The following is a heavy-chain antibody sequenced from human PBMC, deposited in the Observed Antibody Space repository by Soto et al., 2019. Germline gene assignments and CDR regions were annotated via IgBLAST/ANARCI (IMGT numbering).Heavy chain of an antibody. CDR2: IATEGRDT. CDR1: GFTFSIYW. V-gene: IGHV3-74*01. J-gene: IGHJ4*02. D-gene: IGHD2-2*01. CDR3: ARDETIPGPSTTDY. Sequence: EVQLEESGGGSVQPGGSLRLSCVASGFTFSIYWMHWVRQVPGEGPVWVSRIATEGRDTIYADSVKGRFVVSRDNTKNTLYLQMNSLRAEDTAVYYCARDETIPGPSTTDYWGPGTVVTVSS.